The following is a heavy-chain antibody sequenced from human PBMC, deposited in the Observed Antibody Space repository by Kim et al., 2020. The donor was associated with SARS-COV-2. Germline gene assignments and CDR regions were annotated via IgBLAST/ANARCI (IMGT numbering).Heavy chain of an antibody. J-gene: IGHJ5*02. CDR2: GTA. CDR3: ARGAKWFDP. V-gene: IGHV1-69*01. Sequence: GTANYAQKFQGRVTITADESTSTAYMELSSLRSEDTAVYYCARGAKWFDPWGQGTLVTVSS.